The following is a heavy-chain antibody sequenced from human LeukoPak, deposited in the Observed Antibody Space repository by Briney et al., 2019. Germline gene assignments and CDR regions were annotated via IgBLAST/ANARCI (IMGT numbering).Heavy chain of an antibody. CDR2: ISGSGGST. D-gene: IGHD3-16*01. CDR3: AKDTYYDSSPKDY. J-gene: IGHJ4*02. V-gene: IGHV3-23*01. Sequence: GGSLRLSCAASGFTFSSYAMSWVRQAPGKGLEWVSAISGSGGSTYYADSVNGRFTISRDNSKNTLYLQMNSLRAEDTAVYYCAKDTYYDSSPKDYWGQGTLVTVSS. CDR1: GFTFSSYA.